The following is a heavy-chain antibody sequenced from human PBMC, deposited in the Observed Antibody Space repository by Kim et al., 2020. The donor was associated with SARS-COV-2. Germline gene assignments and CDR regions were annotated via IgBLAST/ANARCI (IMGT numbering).Heavy chain of an antibody. J-gene: IGHJ4*02. CDR2: INPSGGST. V-gene: IGHV1-46*01. Sequence: ASVKVSCKASGYTFTSYYMHWVRQAPGQGLEWMGIINPSGGSTSYAQKFQGRVTMTRDTSTSTVYMELSSLRSEDTAVYYCARGSPVYYDISTGYYRDYWGQGTLVTVSS. D-gene: IGHD3-9*01. CDR3: ARGSPVYYDISTGYYRDY. CDR1: GYTFTSYY.